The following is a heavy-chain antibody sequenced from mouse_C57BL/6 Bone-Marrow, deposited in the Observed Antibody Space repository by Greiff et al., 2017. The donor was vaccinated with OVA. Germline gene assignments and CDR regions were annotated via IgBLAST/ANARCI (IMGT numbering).Heavy chain of an antibody. Sequence: LVESVAELVRPGASVKLSCTASGFNIKNTYMHWVKQRPEQGLEWIGRIDPANGNTKYAPKFQGKATITADTSSTTAYLQLSSLTSEDTAIYYCARWSGYDPYYFDYWGQGTTLTVSS. CDR2: IDPANGNT. J-gene: IGHJ2*01. CDR3: ARWSGYDPYYFDY. D-gene: IGHD2-2*01. CDR1: GFNIKNTY. V-gene: IGHV14-3*01.